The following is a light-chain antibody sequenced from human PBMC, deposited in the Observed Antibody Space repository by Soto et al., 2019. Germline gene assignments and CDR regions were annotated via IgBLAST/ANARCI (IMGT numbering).Light chain of an antibody. Sequence: GDSVTISCRASHNINNWIDWYQQNPGKAPKFLIYDASTLESGVPSRFSGSGFGTEFSLTISSPQPDDFGSYYCQQMRTFGQGTKVDI. CDR1: HNINNW. J-gene: IGKJ1*01. CDR3: QQMRT. CDR2: DAS. V-gene: IGKV1-5*01.